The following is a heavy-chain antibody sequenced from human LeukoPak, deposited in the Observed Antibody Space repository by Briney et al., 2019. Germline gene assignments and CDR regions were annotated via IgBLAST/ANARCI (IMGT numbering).Heavy chain of an antibody. CDR2: IYYSGST. CDR1: GGSISSYY. D-gene: IGHD6-19*01. Sequence: KPSETLSLTCTVSGGSISSYYWSWIRQPPGKGLEWIGYIYYSGSTNYNPSLKSRVTISVDTSKNQFSLKLSSVTAADTAVYYCASTYSSGWYYFDYWGRGTLVTVSS. J-gene: IGHJ4*02. CDR3: ASTYSSGWYYFDY. V-gene: IGHV4-59*08.